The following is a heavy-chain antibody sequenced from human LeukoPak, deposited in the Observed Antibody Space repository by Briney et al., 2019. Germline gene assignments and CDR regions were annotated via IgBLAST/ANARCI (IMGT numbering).Heavy chain of an antibody. CDR1: GGSISSYY. CDR3: ARRSGSGVDY. D-gene: IGHD1-26*01. Sequence: SETLSLTCTVSGGSISSYYWSWIRQPPGKGLEWIGYIYYSGSTNYNPSLKSRVTISVDTPKNQFSLKLSSVTAADTAVYYCARRSGSGVDYWGQGTLVTVSS. CDR2: IYYSGST. J-gene: IGHJ4*02. V-gene: IGHV4-59*08.